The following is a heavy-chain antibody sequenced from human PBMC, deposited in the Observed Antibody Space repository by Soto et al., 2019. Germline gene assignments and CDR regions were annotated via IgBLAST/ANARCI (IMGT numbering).Heavy chain of an antibody. CDR3: AREVPDIVGVPAAIGGFDY. D-gene: IGHD2-2*02. J-gene: IGHJ4*02. V-gene: IGHV1-69*08. Sequence: QVQLVQSGAEVKKPGSSVKVSCKASGGTFSSYTISWVRQAPGQGLEWMGRIIPILGIANYAQKFQGRVTITADKSTSTAYMALSSLRSEDTAVYYCAREVPDIVGVPAAIGGFDYWGQGTLVTVSS. CDR2: IIPILGIA. CDR1: GGTFSSYT.